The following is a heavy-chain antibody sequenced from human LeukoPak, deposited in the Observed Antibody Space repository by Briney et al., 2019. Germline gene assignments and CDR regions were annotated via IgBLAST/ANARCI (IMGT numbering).Heavy chain of an antibody. D-gene: IGHD2-21*02. V-gene: IGHV3-74*01. J-gene: IGHJ3*02. CDR3: ARGGGDHAFDI. CDR2: IDSDGLST. CDR1: GFAFSTYW. Sequence: PGRSLRLSCAASGFAFSTYWIHWVRQAPGKGLVWVSRIDSDGLSTIYADSVKGRFTISRDNAKNTLYLQMNSLRAEDTAVYYCARGGGDHAFDIWGQGTMVTVSS.